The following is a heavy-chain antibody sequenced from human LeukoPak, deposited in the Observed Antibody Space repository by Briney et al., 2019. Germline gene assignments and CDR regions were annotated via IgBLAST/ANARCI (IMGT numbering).Heavy chain of an antibody. J-gene: IGHJ4*02. CDR3: ARTYCSSTSCYVGY. Sequence: SETLSLTCTVSGGSISSGGYYWSWIRQHPGKGLEWIGYIYYSGSTYYNPSLKSRVTISVDTSKNQFSLKLSSVTAADTAVYYCARTYCSSTSCYVGYWGQGTLVTVSS. V-gene: IGHV4-31*03. D-gene: IGHD2-2*01. CDR1: GGSISSGGYY. CDR2: IYYSGST.